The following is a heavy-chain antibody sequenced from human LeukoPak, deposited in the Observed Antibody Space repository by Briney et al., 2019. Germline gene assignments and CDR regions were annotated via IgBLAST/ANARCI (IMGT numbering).Heavy chain of an antibody. V-gene: IGHV3-23*01. J-gene: IGHJ4*02. CDR1: GFTSGIYA. Sequence: GRSLRLSCAASGFTSGIYAVSWVRQAPGKGLEWVSAFSGGGDSYYADSVKGRFTISRDNSKKILYLQMNSLRAEDTAVYYCGKEVERHFDLKYWGQGTLVTVSS. CDR3: GKEVERHFDLKY. CDR2: FSGGGDS.